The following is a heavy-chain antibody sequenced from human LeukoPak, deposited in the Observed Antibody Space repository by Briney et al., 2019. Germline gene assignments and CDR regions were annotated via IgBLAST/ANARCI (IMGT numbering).Heavy chain of an antibody. CDR3: IHYDSGKSYTNDY. V-gene: IGHV3-15*01. CDR1: GFTFSNAW. Sequence: GGSLRLSCAASGFTFSNAWLTWVRQVPGKGLEWVGRIKSKTHGGTTDYAAPLKGRFTISRDDSKNTLYLQMNSLKTEDTAVYHCIHYDSGKSYTNDYWGQGTLVTVSS. D-gene: IGHD3-10*01. CDR2: IKSKTHGGTT. J-gene: IGHJ4*02.